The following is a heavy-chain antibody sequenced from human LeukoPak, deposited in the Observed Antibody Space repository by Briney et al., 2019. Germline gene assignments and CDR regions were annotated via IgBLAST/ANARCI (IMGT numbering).Heavy chain of an antibody. CDR2: MYYTGNT. CDR3: ARQTGSGLFTLP. Sequence: SETLSLACTVSGVSISTSNSYWGWIRQPRGKGLEWIGSMYYTGNTYYNASLKSRVTISIDTSKNQISLRLTSVTATDTAMYYCARQTGSGLFTLPGGQGTLVTVSS. CDR1: GVSISTSNSY. V-gene: IGHV4-39*01. D-gene: IGHD3/OR15-3a*01. J-gene: IGHJ4*02.